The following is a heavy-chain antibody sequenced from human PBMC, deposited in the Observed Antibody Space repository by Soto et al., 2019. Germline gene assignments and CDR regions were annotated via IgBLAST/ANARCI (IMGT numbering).Heavy chain of an antibody. CDR2: INTNTGNP. D-gene: IGHD2-8*01. CDR3: ARDRAYAKYDY. Sequence: QVQLVQSGSELMQPGASVKISCKASGYRFIGDSINWVRKAPGQGLEWMGWINTNTGNPTYAQGFTGRFVFSLDTSVDTAYLQSSNLKADDTAVYYCARDRAYAKYDYWGQGTLVTVSS. CDR1: GYRFIGDS. V-gene: IGHV7-4-1*01. J-gene: IGHJ4*02.